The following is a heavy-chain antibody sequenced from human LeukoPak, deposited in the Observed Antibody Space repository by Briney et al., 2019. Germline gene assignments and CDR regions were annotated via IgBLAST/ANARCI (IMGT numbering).Heavy chain of an antibody. CDR3: ARGRGYCSGGSCYSEAANDAFDI. Sequence: PGGSLRLSCAASGFTFSSYWMHWVRQAPGKGLVWVSRINSDGSSTSYADSVKGRFTISRDNAKNTLYLQMNSLRAEDTAVYYCARGRGYCSGGSCYSEAANDAFDIWGQGTMVTVSS. J-gene: IGHJ3*02. CDR1: GFTFSSYW. V-gene: IGHV3-74*01. D-gene: IGHD2-15*01. CDR2: INSDGSST.